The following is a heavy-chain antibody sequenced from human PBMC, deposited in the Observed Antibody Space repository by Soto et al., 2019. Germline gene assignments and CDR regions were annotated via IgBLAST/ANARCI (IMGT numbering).Heavy chain of an antibody. D-gene: IGHD1-26*01. CDR1: GYSFTAYC. J-gene: IGHJ4*01. CDR3: ARRSGTYYDFDY. CDR2: INPNSGGT. V-gene: IGHV1-2*02. Sequence: ASVKVSCKASGYSFTAYCVHWVRQAPGQGLEWMGWINPNSGGTNYAQRFQGRVAMTTDTSTKTAYMELNSLKSDDTALYFCARRSGTYYDFDYCGQGTQVTVYS.